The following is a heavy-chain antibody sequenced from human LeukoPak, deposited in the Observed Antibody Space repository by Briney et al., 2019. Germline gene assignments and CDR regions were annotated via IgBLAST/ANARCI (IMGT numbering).Heavy chain of an antibody. J-gene: IGHJ4*02. CDR3: ARAERQLGFDY. V-gene: IGHV4-34*01. D-gene: IGHD1-14*01. CDR2: INNSGST. CDR1: GGSFSGYC. Sequence: SETLSLTCAVYGGSFSGYCLSWVRQPPGKGLEWIGEINNSGSTNYNPSLKRRVTISVDTSKNQLYLKLSSLTAADTAVYYCARAERQLGFDYWGQGTTVTVSS.